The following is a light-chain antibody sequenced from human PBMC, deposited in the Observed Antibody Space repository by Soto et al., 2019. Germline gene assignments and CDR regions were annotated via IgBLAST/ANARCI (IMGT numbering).Light chain of an antibody. Sequence: QSVLSQPPSVYAAPGQRVTISCSGSSSNIGGNSVSWYQQLPGTAPKLLIYDDDQRPSGIPDRFSGSKSGTSATLGITGFQTGDEADYYCGSWDSSLSAYVFGTGTKVTVL. V-gene: IGLV1-51*01. J-gene: IGLJ1*01. CDR2: DDD. CDR3: GSWDSSLSAYV. CDR1: SSNIGGNS.